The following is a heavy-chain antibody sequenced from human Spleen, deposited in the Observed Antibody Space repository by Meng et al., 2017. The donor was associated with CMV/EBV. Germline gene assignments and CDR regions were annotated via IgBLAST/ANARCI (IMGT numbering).Heavy chain of an antibody. D-gene: IGHD2-21*02. J-gene: IGHJ4*02. CDR3: VSGDTAD. CDR1: EFIFRTLA. V-gene: IGHV3-30*04. CDR2: ISNDGSEK. Sequence: SLVLSCLASEFIFRTLAMRWVRHAPGKGLEWVAVISNDGSEKYYADSVKGRFTISRDNSKNTLYLQMNSLRTGDTARYYCVSGDTADWGQGTLVTVSS.